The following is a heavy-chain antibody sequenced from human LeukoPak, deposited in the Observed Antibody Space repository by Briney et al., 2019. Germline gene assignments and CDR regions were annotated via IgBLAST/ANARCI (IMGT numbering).Heavy chain of an antibody. D-gene: IGHD6-13*01. CDR2: IYYSGST. J-gene: IGHJ4*02. Sequence: SETLSLTCTVSGGSISSYYWSWIRQPPGKGLEWIGYIYYSGSTYYNPSLKSRVTISVDTSKNQFSLKLSSVTAADTAVYYCARADVIAAAGTGEFDYWGQGTLVTVSS. V-gene: IGHV4-59*12. CDR1: GGSISSYY. CDR3: ARADVIAAAGTGEFDY.